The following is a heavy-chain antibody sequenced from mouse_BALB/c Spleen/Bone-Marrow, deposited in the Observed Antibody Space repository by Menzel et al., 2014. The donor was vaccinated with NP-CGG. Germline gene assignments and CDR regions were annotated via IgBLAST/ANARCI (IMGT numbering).Heavy chain of an antibody. J-gene: IGHJ2*01. V-gene: IGHV7-3*02. CDR2: IRNKANGYTT. Sequence: EVQLVESGGGLVQPGGSLRLSCATSGFTFTDYYMNWVRQPPGKALEWLGFIRNKANGYTTEYSASVKGRFTISRDNSQSILYLQVNTLRAEDSATYYCARDSRSTVSHFDYWGQGTTLTVSS. D-gene: IGHD1-1*01. CDR3: ARDSRSTVSHFDY. CDR1: GFTFTDYY.